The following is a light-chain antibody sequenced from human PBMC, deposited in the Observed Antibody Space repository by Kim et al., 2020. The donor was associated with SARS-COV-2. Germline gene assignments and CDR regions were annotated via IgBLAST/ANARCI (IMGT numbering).Light chain of an antibody. J-gene: IGLJ1*01. Sequence: QSALTQPRSVSGSPGQSVTISCTGTSSDVGGYNYVSWYQQYPGKAPKLMIYDVSERPSGVPDRFSGSKSGNTASLTVSGLQAEDEADYYCCSYAGGFYVFGTGTKVTVL. CDR1: SSDVGGYNY. CDR2: DVS. CDR3: CSYAGGFYV. V-gene: IGLV2-11*01.